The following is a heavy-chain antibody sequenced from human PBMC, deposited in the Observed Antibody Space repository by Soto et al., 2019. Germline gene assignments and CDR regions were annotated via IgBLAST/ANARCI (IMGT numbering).Heavy chain of an antibody. V-gene: IGHV3-74*01. Sequence: EVQLVESGGGKVQPGGSLRLSCVASGFAFSNYWMHWVRQAPGKGLVWVSRIRHDGTDANYADSVRGRFSISRDNAKSTLYLPMNSLRAEDTLVYYCAGDLVSGSGSLGHWGQGTLVTVSS. CDR2: IRHDGTDA. D-gene: IGHD3-10*01. J-gene: IGHJ4*02. CDR3: AGDLVSGSGSLGH. CDR1: GFAFSNYW.